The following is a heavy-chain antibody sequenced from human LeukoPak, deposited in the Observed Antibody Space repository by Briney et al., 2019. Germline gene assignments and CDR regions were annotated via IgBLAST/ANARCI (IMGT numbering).Heavy chain of an antibody. V-gene: IGHV4-31*03. CDR1: GGSISSGGYY. Sequence: SQTLSLTCTVSGGSISSGGYYWSWIRQHPGKGLEWIGYIYYSGSTYYNPSLKSRVTISVDTSKNQFSLKLSSVTAADTAVYYCARADYDSSGYSRQTISYYYGMDVWGQGTTVTVSS. D-gene: IGHD3-22*01. CDR3: ARADYDSSGYSRQTISYYYGMDV. J-gene: IGHJ6*02. CDR2: IYYSGST.